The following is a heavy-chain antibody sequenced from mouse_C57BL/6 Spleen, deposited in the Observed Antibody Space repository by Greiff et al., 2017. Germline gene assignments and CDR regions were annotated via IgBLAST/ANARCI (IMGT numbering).Heavy chain of an antibody. V-gene: IGHV2-4*01. CDR3: AKKGPITTVASMDY. CDR1: GFSLTSYG. Sequence: QVQLQQSGPGLVQPSQSLSITCTVSGFSLTSYGVHWVRQPPGKGLEWLGVIWSGGSTDYNAAFISRLSISKDNSKSQVFFKMNSLQADDTAIYXCAKKGPITTVASMDYWGQGTSVTVSS. J-gene: IGHJ4*01. D-gene: IGHD1-1*01. CDR2: IWSGGST.